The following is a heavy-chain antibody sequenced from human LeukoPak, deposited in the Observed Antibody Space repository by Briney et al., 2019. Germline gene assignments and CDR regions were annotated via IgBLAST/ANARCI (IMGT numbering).Heavy chain of an antibody. CDR2: ISSSSSTI. V-gene: IGHV3-48*01. CDR3: RGMVRGVIGAFDI. D-gene: IGHD3-10*01. Sequence: GGSLRLSCAASGFTFSSYSMNWVRQAPGKGLEWVSYISSSSSTIYYADSVKGRFTISRDNSKNTLYLQMNSLRAEDTAVYYCRGMVRGVIGAFDIWGQGTMVTVSS. J-gene: IGHJ3*02. CDR1: GFTFSSYS.